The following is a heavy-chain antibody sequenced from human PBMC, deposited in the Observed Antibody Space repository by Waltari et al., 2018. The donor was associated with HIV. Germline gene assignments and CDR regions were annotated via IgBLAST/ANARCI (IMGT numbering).Heavy chain of an antibody. CDR1: GYTFSDYY. J-gene: IGHJ4*02. D-gene: IGHD3-16*01. CDR3: AREGFGFDY. CDR2: IDPNSGGT. V-gene: IGHV1-2*02. Sequence: QVQLVPSGAEVKTPGASVTVSCKASGYTFSDYYTHWVRQAPGQGLEWMGWIDPNSGGTNYAQKFQGRVTMTRDTSTSTAYMELSRLRSDDTAVYYCAREGFGFDYWGQGTLVTVSS.